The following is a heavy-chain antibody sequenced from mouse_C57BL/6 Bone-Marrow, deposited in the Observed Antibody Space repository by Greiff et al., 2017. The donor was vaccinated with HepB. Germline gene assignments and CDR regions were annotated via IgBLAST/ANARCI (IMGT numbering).Heavy chain of an antibody. D-gene: IGHD2-1*01. CDR2: ISSGGDYI. J-gene: IGHJ3*01. Sequence: NLVESGEGLVKPGGSLKLSCAASGFTFSSYAMSWVRQTPEKRLEWVAYISSGGDYIYYADTVKGRFTISRDNARNTLYLQMSSLKSEDTAMYYCTRGNYVFAYWGQGTLVTVSA. CDR3: TRGNYVFAY. V-gene: IGHV5-9-1*02. CDR1: GFTFSSYA.